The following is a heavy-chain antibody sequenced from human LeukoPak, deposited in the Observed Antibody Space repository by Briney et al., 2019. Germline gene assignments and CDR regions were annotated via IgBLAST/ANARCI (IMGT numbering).Heavy chain of an antibody. CDR2: IKQDGSEK. J-gene: IGHJ6*03. CDR1: GFTFSSYW. D-gene: IGHD1-7*01. V-gene: IGHV3-7*01. CDR3: ARGAVNWNYGAGYYYMDV. Sequence: GGSLRLSCAASGFTFSSYWMSWVRQAPGKGLEWVANIKQDGSEKYYVDSVKGRFTISRDSAKNSLYLQMNSLRAEDTAVYYCARGAVNWNYGAGYYYMDVWGKGTTVTVSS.